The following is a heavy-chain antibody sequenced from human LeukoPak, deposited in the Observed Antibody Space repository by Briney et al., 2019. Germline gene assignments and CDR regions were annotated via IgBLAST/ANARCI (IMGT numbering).Heavy chain of an antibody. D-gene: IGHD2-8*01. CDR2: ISSSSSYI. Sequence: GGSLRLSCAASGFTFSSYWMSWVRQAPGKGLEWVSSISSSSSYIYYADSVKGRFTISRDNAKNSLYLQMNSLRAEDTAVYYCASNPWFDPWGQGTLVTVSS. V-gene: IGHV3-21*01. J-gene: IGHJ5*02. CDR1: GFTFSSYW. CDR3: ASNPWFDP.